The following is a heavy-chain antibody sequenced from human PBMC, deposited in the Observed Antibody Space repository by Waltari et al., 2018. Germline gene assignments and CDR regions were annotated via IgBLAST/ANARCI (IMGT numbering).Heavy chain of an antibody. Sequence: EVQLVETGGGLIQPGGSLRLSCAASGFTVSSNSMSWVRQAPGKGLEWVSVIYSGGSTYYADSVKGRFTISRDNSKNTLYLQMNSLRAEDTAVYYCAREPLTGDDRGADAFDIWGQGTMVTVSS. V-gene: IGHV3-53*02. D-gene: IGHD3-10*02. CDR3: AREPLTGDDRGADAFDI. CDR2: IYSGGST. CDR1: GFTVSSNS. J-gene: IGHJ3*02.